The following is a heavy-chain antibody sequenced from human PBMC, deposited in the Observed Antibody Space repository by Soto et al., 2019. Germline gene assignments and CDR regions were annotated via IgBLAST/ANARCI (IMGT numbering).Heavy chain of an antibody. CDR3: ARYDREVVPAAMYYFDY. D-gene: IGHD2-2*01. V-gene: IGHV3-7*01. CDR2: IKQDGSEK. Sequence: GGSLRLSCAASGFTFSSYWMSWVRQAPGKGLEWVANIKQDGSEKYYVDSVKGRFTISRDNAKNSLYLQMNSLRAEDTAVYYCARYDREVVPAAMYYFDYWGQGTLVTVSS. CDR1: GFTFSSYW. J-gene: IGHJ4*02.